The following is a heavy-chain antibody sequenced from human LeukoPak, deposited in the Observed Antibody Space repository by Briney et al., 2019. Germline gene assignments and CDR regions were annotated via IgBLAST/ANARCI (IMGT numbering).Heavy chain of an antibody. D-gene: IGHD2-2*01. V-gene: IGHV3-66*04. J-gene: IGHJ4*02. Sequence: GGSLRLSCAASGFTVSSNYMSWVRQAPGKGLEWVSIIYSGGSTYYADSVKGRFTISRDNSKNTLYLQMNSLRAEDTAVYYCARHKGYCSSTSCYPYYFDYWGQGTLVTVSS. CDR1: GFTVSSNY. CDR2: IYSGGST. CDR3: ARHKGYCSSTSCYPYYFDY.